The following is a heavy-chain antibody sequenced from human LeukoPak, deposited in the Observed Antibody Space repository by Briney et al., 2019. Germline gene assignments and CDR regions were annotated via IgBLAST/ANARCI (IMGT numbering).Heavy chain of an antibody. CDR3: TRTHIAQYDFWTASL. CDR1: GFTFSDFW. V-gene: IGHV3-21*01. CDR2: ISSISTYT. Sequence: GGSLRLSCAGSGFTFSDFWMTWVRQAPGKGPEWVSSISSISTYTHYADSVKGRFTISRDNAKNSLYLQMNSLRAEDTAVYYCTRTHIAQYDFWTASLWGQGTLVTVSS. J-gene: IGHJ1*01. D-gene: IGHD3-3*01.